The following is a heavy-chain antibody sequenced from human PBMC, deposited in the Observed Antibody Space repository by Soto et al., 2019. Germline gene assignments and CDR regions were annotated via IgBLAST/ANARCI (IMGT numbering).Heavy chain of an antibody. Sequence: EVQLVESGGGLVQPGGSLRLSCAASGLIFSDYHMDWVRQAPGKGLEWVGRIRRKANSYTTEYAASVKGRYTISRDDCKNSRYLQKNSLKSEDTAVYYCAMLGSGCAGSTGMEVWGQGTRVNVSS. CDR3: AMLGSGCAGSTGMEV. V-gene: IGHV3-72*01. CDR2: IRRKANSYTT. J-gene: IGHJ6*02. D-gene: IGHD2-15*01. CDR1: GLIFSDYH.